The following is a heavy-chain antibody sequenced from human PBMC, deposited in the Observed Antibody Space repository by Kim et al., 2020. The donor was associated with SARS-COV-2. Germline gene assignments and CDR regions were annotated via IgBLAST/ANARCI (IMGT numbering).Heavy chain of an antibody. D-gene: IGHD5-12*01. Sequence: ESGKGRFTMSRDNSKNTLYLQMNSLRAEDTAVYYCARDLVRDGYNSLFDYWGQGTLVTVSS. J-gene: IGHJ4*02. V-gene: IGHV3-30*01. CDR3: ARDLVRDGYNSLFDY.